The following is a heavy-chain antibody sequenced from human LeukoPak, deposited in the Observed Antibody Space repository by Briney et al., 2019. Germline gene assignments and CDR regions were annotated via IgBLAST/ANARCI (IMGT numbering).Heavy chain of an antibody. CDR2: IYHSGST. J-gene: IGHJ4*02. CDR3: ARTPVDTAMDNYFDY. D-gene: IGHD5-18*01. CDR1: GGSISSGGYS. Sequence: SETLSLTCAVSGGSISSGGYSWSWIRQPPGKGLEWIGYIYHSGSTYYNPSLKSRVTISVDRSKNQFSLKLSSVIAADTAVYYCARTPVDTAMDNYFDYWGQGTLVTVSS. V-gene: IGHV4-30-2*01.